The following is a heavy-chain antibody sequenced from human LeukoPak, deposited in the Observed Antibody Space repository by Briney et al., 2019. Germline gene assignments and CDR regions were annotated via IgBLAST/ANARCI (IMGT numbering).Heavy chain of an antibody. CDR2: ISAYNGNT. V-gene: IGHV1-18*01. D-gene: IGHD3-3*01. CDR1: GYTFTSYG. J-gene: IGHJ5*02. Sequence: VKVSFXASGYTFTSYGISWVRQAPGQGLEWMGWISAYNGNTNYAQKLQGRVTMTTDTSTSTAYMELRSLRSDDTAVYYCARDAKYYDFWSGYCWFDPWGQGTLVTVSS. CDR3: ARDAKYYDFWSGYCWFDP.